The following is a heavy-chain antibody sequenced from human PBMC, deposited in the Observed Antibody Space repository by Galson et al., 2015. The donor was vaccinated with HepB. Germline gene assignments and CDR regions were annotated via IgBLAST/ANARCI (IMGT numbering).Heavy chain of an antibody. J-gene: IGHJ4*02. Sequence: SLRLSCAASGFTFGDYAMSWVRQAPGKGLEWVGFIRSKAYGGTTEYAASVKGRFTISRDDSKNIAYLQMNSLKTEDTAVYYCTREGRIVGATPYFDYWGQGTLVTVSS. D-gene: IGHD1-26*01. V-gene: IGHV3-49*04. CDR1: GFTFGDYA. CDR3: TREGRIVGATPYFDY. CDR2: IRSKAYGGTT.